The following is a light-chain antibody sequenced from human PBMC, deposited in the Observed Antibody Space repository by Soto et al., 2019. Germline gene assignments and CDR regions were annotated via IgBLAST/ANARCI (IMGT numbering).Light chain of an antibody. CDR1: QSISTY. V-gene: IGKV1-39*01. CDR3: QHSYNTPRT. Sequence: DIQMTQSPSSLSASVGDRVTITCRASQSISTYLNWYQQKPGKAPNLLIYGASILQSGVPSRFSGSGSGTDFTLTISSLQPEDFATYYCQHSYNTPRTFGQGTKVEIK. J-gene: IGKJ1*01. CDR2: GAS.